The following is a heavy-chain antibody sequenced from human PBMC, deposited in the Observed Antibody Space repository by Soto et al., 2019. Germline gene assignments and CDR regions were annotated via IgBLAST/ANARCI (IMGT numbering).Heavy chain of an antibody. CDR1: GFTFTSSA. CDR2: IVVGSGNT. CDR3: AAVQTGGSYVYYYGMDV. D-gene: IGHD1-26*01. V-gene: IGHV1-58*01. J-gene: IGHJ6*02. Sequence: SVKVSCKASGFTFTSSAVQWVRQARGQRLERIGWIVVGSGNTNYAQKFQERVTITRDMSTSTAYMELSSLSSEDTAVYYCAAVQTGGSYVYYYGMDVWGRGTTVIVSS.